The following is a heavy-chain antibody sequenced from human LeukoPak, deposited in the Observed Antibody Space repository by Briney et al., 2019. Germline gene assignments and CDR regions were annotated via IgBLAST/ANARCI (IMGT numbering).Heavy chain of an antibody. D-gene: IGHD2-21*02. Sequence: GGSLRLSCAASGFTFSSYAMSWVRQAPGKGLEWVSAISGSDGSTYYADSVKGRFTISRDNSKNTLYLQMNSLSAEDTAVYYCEKDLGGSGDYRPYWGQGSVVTVSS. J-gene: IGHJ4*02. V-gene: IGHV3-23*01. CDR1: GFTFSSYA. CDR3: EKDLGGSGDYRPY. CDR2: ISGSDGST.